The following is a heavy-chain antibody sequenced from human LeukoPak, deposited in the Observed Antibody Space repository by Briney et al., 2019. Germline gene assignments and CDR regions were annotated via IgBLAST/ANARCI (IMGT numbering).Heavy chain of an antibody. J-gene: IGHJ4*02. V-gene: IGHV4-34*01. CDR3: ARLDSSGLIDY. D-gene: IGHD3-22*01. CDR1: GGSFSGYY. Sequence: SETLSLTCAVYGGSFSGYYWSWIRQPPGKGLEWIGEINHSGSTNYNPSLKSRGTISVDTSKNQFSLKLSSVTAADTAVYYCARLDSSGLIDYWGQGTLVTVSS. CDR2: INHSGST.